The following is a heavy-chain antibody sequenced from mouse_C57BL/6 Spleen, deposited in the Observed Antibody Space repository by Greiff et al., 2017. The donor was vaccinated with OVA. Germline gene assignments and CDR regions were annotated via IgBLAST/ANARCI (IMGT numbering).Heavy chain of an antibody. V-gene: IGHV3-6*01. Sequence: EVKLEESGPGLVKPSQSLSLTCSVTGYSITSGYYWNWIRQFPGNKLEWMGYISYDGSNNYNPSLKNRISITRDTSKNQFFLKLNSVTTEDTATYYCARILLYDYDGYFDVWGTGTTVTVSS. CDR2: ISYDGSN. J-gene: IGHJ1*03. CDR3: ARILLYDYDGYFDV. D-gene: IGHD2-4*01. CDR1: GYSITSGYY.